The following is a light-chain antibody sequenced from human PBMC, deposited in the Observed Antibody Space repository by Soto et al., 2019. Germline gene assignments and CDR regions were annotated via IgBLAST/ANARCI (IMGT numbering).Light chain of an antibody. CDR1: QDIATY. CDR3: QQLNSYPRT. CDR2: DAS. V-gene: IGKV1-33*01. J-gene: IGKJ1*01. Sequence: DIQMTQSPSSLSASVGNRVTITCQASQDIATYLNWYQQKPGKAPNLLIYDASNLETGVPSRFSGGGSGTHFTFTISNLQPEDIETYYCQQLNSYPRTFGQGTKVDIK.